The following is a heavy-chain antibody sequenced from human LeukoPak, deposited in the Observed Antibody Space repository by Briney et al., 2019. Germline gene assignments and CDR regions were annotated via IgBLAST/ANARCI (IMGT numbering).Heavy chain of an antibody. Sequence: PGGSLRLSCAASGFIFSSYAMRWVRQAPGKGLEYVSAISSNGVKTYYAESVKGRFTISRDNSNNTLYLQMGSLRAEDMAVYYCARGRGGSYDHWGQGTLVTVSS. CDR3: ARGRGGSYDH. J-gene: IGHJ4*02. CDR2: ISSNGVKT. D-gene: IGHD1-26*01. CDR1: GFIFSSYA. V-gene: IGHV3-64*02.